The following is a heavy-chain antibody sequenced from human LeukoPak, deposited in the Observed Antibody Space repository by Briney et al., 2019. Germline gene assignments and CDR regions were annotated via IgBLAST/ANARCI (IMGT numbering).Heavy chain of an antibody. D-gene: IGHD5-18*01. CDR2: INHSGST. CDR1: GGSFSGYY. J-gene: IGHJ4*02. Sequence: SETLSLTCAVYGGSFSGYYWSWIRQPPGKGLEWIGEINHSGSTNYNPSLKSRITISVDTSKNQFSLKLSSVTAADTAVYYCARHFVNRNYGYFYWGQGTLVTVSS. V-gene: IGHV4-34*01. CDR3: ARHFVNRNYGYFY.